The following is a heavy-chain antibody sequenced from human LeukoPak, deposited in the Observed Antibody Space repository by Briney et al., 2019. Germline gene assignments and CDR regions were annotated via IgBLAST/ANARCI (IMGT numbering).Heavy chain of an antibody. CDR2: IYSGGTT. D-gene: IGHD3-16*02. J-gene: IGHJ6*02. V-gene: IGHV3-66*01. CDR3: AKGLSLVVNYYGMDV. Sequence: PGGSLSLSCAASGFTVSDNYMSWVRQAPGKGLEWVSIIYSGGTTYYADSVKGRFTISRDTSKNTLYLQMNSLRAEDTAVYYCAKGLSLVVNYYGMDVWGQGTTVTVSS. CDR1: GFTVSDNY.